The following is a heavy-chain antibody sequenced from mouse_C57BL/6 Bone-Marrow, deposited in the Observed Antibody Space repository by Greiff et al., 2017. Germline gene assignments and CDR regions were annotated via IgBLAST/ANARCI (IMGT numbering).Heavy chain of an antibody. CDR3: AREGGSSSVRYFDY. J-gene: IGHJ2*01. D-gene: IGHD1-1*01. Sequence: VQLKQSGPELVKPGASVKISCKASGYSFTDYNMNWVKQSNGKSLEWIGVINPNYGTTSYNQKFKGKATLTVDQSSSTAYMQLNSLTSEDSAVYYCAREGGSSSVRYFDYWGQGTTLTVSS. V-gene: IGHV1-39*01. CDR1: GYSFTDYN. CDR2: INPNYGTT.